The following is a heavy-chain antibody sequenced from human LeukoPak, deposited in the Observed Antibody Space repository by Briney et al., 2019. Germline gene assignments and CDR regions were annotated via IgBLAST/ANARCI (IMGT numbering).Heavy chain of an antibody. CDR3: ARSPPPRATSYYFDY. CDR2: IYHSGST. CDR1: GGPISSGGYY. D-gene: IGHD5-12*01. V-gene: IGHV4-30-2*01. Sequence: SETLSLTCTVSGGPISSGGYYWSWIRQPPGKGLEWIGYIYHSGSTYYNPSLKSRVTISVDRSKNQFSLKLSSVTAADTAVYYCARSPPPRATSYYFDYWGQGTLVTVSS. J-gene: IGHJ4*02.